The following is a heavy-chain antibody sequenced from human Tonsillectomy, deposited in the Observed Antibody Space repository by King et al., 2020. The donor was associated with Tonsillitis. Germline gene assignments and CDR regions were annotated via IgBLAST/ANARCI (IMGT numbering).Heavy chain of an antibody. V-gene: IGHV3-30*02. CDR3: AKGGDGCGS. CDR1: GFTFSNYG. J-gene: IGHJ5*02. Sequence: VQLVESGGGVVQPGGSLRLSCAASGFTFSNYGMHWVRQAPGKGPEWVAFIRSDGSNKFYADSVKGRFVIFRDNSKNTLYLQMNSLRAEDTAVYYCAKGGDGCGSWGQGTLVTVSS. CDR2: IRSDGSNK. D-gene: IGHD6-25*01.